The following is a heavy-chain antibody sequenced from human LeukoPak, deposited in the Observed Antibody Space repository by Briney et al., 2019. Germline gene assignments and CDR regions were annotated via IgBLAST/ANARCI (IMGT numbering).Heavy chain of an antibody. CDR1: GFTFSSYG. J-gene: IGHJ4*02. D-gene: IGHD1-26*01. CDR2: ISYDGSNK. Sequence: GGSLRLSCAASGFTFSSYGMHWVRQAPGKGLEWVAVISYDGSNKYYADSVKGRFTISRDNSKNTLYLQMNSLRAEDTAVYYCAKTPRGIVGAGGYCDYWGQGTLVTVSS. CDR3: AKTPRGIVGAGGYCDY. V-gene: IGHV3-30*18.